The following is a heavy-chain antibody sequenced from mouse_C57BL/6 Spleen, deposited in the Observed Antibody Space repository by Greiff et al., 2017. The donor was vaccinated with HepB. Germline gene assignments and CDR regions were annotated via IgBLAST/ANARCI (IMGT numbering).Heavy chain of an antibody. J-gene: IGHJ3*01. CDR3: ARGGTTVVAPAGFAY. CDR2: IYPGSGST. Sequence: QVQLKQPGAELVKPGASVKMSCKASGYTFTSYWITWVKQRPGQGLEWIGDIYPGSGSTNYNEKFKSKATLTVDTSSSTAYMQLSSLTSEDSAVYYCARGGTTVVAPAGFAYWGQGTLVTVSA. CDR1: GYTFTSYW. D-gene: IGHD1-1*01. V-gene: IGHV1-55*01.